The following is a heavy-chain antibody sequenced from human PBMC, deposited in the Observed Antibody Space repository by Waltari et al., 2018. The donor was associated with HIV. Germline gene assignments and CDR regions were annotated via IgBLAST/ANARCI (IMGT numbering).Heavy chain of an antibody. CDR2: IKSKTDGGTT. V-gene: IGHV3-15*01. Sequence: EVQLVVSGGGLVKPGGSLRLACAASGLTFKTAWMPWVRKALGKGLEWVGRIKSKTDGGTTDYAAPVKGRFTISRDDSKNTLYLQMNSLNTEDTAVYYCTTALLDYWGQGTLVTVSS. J-gene: IGHJ4*02. CDR3: TTALLDY. CDR1: GLTFKTAW.